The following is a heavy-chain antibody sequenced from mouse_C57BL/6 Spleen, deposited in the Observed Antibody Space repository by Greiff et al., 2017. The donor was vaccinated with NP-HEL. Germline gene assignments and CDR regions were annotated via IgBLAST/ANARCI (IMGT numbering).Heavy chain of an antibody. V-gene: IGHV8-8*01. CDR1: GFSLSTFGMG. CDR2: IWWDDDK. J-gene: IGHJ4*01. Sequence: QVQLKECGPGILQPSQTLSLTCSFSGFSLSTFGMGVGWIRQPSGKGLEWLAHIWWDDDKYYNPALKSRLTISKDTSKNQVFLKIANVDTADTATYYCARAYYSNYDPHYYAVDYWGQGTSVTVSS. CDR3: ARAYYSNYDPHYYAVDY. D-gene: IGHD2-5*01.